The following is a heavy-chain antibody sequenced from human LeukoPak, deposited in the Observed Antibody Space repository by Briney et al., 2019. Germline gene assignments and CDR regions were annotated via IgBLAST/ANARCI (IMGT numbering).Heavy chain of an antibody. Sequence: SETLSLTCAVYGGSFSGYYWSWIRQPPGKGLEWIGEINHRGSTNYNPSLKSRVTISVDTSKNQFSLKLSSVTAADTAVYYCARHRSLFDSHDYWGQGILVTVSS. CDR3: ARHRSLFDSHDY. D-gene: IGHD3-9*01. CDR1: GGSFSGYY. J-gene: IGHJ4*02. CDR2: INHRGST. V-gene: IGHV4-34*01.